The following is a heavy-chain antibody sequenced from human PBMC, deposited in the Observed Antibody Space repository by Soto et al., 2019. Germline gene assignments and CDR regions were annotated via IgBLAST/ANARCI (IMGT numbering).Heavy chain of an antibody. V-gene: IGHV4-59*01. Sequence: QVQLQESGPGLVKPSETLSLTCSVSGDSLSSYYWTWIRQSPEMGLEWIASVSYTGRTHYNPSLKSRVTISLDTSKSQVSVRLTSVTTADTAIYYCARVVIRCWGGGDWFDPWGQGVRVTVSA. CDR3: ARVVIRCWGGGDWFDP. CDR1: GDSLSSYY. CDR2: VSYTGRT. J-gene: IGHJ5*02. D-gene: IGHD3-10*01.